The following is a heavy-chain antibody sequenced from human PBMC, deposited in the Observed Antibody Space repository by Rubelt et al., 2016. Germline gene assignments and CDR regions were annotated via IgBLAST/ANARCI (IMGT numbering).Heavy chain of an antibody. J-gene: IGHJ6*02. CDR2: IYYSGST. V-gene: IGHV4-59*01. Sequence: QVQLQESGPGLVTPSETLSLTCTVSGGSISSYYWSWVRQPPGKGLEWIGYIYYSGSTDYNHALKSRVTISVETYKNQFSLNLSSLTAADTAVYYCAREYLYGSGPYYYYTMDVWGQGTTVTVSS. CDR3: AREYLYGSGPYYYYTMDV. D-gene: IGHD3-10*01. CDR1: GGSISSYY.